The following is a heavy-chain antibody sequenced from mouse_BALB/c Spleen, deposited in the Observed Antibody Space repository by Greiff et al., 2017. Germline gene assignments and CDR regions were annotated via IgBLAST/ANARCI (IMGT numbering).Heavy chain of an antibody. CDR1: GYAFSSYW. V-gene: IGHV1-80*01. D-gene: IGHD2-3*01. CDR3: ARWGGYSGDAMDY. CDR2: IYPGDGDT. Sequence: QVQLQQSGAELVRPGSSVKISCKASGYAFSSYWMNWVKQRPGQGLEWIGQIYPGDGDTNYNGKFKGKATLTADKSSSTAYMQLSSLTSEDSAVYFCARWGGYSGDAMDYWGQGTSVTVSS. J-gene: IGHJ4*01.